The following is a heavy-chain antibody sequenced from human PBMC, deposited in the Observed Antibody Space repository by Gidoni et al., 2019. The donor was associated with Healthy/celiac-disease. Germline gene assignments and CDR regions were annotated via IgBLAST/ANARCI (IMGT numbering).Heavy chain of an antibody. J-gene: IGHJ4*02. CDR2: INHSGST. CDR1: GGSFSGYY. V-gene: IGHV4-34*01. D-gene: IGHD5-18*01. CDR3: ARGDGYSYGLSY. Sequence: QVQLQQWGAGLLKPSETLSLNCAVYGGSFSGYYWSWIRQPPGKGLEWNGEINHSGSTNQNPSLKSRVTISVDTSKNQFSLKLSSVTAADTAVYYCARGDGYSYGLSYWGQGTLVTVSS.